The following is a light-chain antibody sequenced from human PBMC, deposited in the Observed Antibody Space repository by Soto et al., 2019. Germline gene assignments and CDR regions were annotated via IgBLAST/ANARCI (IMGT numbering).Light chain of an antibody. CDR2: GAS. CDR3: QQYGSSPGT. CDR1: HAVTNNF. V-gene: IGKV3-20*01. J-gene: IGKJ2*01. Sequence: EIVLTQSPGTLSLSPGERATLSSRASHAVTNNFLAWYQQRPGQAPRLVVYGASSRPAGIPDRFSGSGAGTDFTLSISRLEPEDFAVYFCQQYGSSPGTFGQGTKLEIK.